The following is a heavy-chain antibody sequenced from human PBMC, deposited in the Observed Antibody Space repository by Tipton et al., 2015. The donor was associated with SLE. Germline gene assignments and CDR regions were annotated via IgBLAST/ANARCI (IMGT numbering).Heavy chain of an antibody. Sequence: TLSLTCTVSGDSIASHFWSWVRQPPGEGLEWIGYIYYSGTTHYSPSLLSRATISADTSKNQFSLRLTSVTAADTAVYYCAGNQVGWLNDAFDIWGQGTMVTVSS. CDR2: IYYSGTT. CDR3: AGNQVGWLNDAFDI. CDR1: GDSIASHF. V-gene: IGHV4-59*11. D-gene: IGHD6-19*01. J-gene: IGHJ3*02.